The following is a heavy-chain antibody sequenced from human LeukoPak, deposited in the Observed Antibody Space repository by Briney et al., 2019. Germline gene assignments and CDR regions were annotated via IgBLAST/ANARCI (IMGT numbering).Heavy chain of an antibody. Sequence: GGALSLSCAATVLTHISYWLSWVRPPPARGRAGVANIKQEGSERYYVDSVMGRFTISRDNAKNALYLQMNSLRAEDTGVYYCARDRGHSGYDLYDYGGQGILVRVSS. CDR1: VLTHISYW. CDR3: ARDRGHSGYDLYDY. J-gene: IGHJ4*02. V-gene: IGHV3-7*01. CDR2: IKQEGSER. D-gene: IGHD5-12*01.